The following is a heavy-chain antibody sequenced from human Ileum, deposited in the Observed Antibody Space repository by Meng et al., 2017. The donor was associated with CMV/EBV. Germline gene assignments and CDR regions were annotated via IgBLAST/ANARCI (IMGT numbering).Heavy chain of an antibody. V-gene: IGHV3-7*01. CDR2: IKQDGSET. CDR3: AGDWVCSSTSCYGHYFDY. D-gene: IGHD2-2*01. CDR1: GFTFGSYW. Sequence: GESLKISCAASGFTFGSYWMSWVRQAPGKGLEWVANIKQDGSETYYVDSVKGRFTISRDNAKNSLYLQMNSLRAEDTAVYYCAGDWVCSSTSCYGHYFDYWGQERWSPSPQ. J-gene: IGHJ4*01.